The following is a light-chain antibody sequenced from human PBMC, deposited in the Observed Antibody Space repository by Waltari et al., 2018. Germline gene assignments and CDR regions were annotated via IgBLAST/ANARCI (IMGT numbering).Light chain of an antibody. V-gene: IGLV2-23*02. J-gene: IGLJ1*01. CDR1: NCNVDILHL. CDR2: EIS. CDR3: CSFAGYGIYV. Sequence: QSALTQPASVSGSPGQSITISCTAVNCNVDILHLVSWYQHHPGRNPRLLIYEISQRPSGISNRFSGSKSGNTASLTISGLQPEDEADYFCCSFAGYGIYVFGSGTQVSVL.